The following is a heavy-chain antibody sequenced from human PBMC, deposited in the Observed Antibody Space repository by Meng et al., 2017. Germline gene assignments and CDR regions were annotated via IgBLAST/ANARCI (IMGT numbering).Heavy chain of an antibody. CDR1: GYTFTSYY. D-gene: IGHD2-15*01. V-gene: IGHV1-46*01. CDR3: AGDLGWDIVVGFDI. Sequence: ASVKVSCNASGYTFTSYYMHWLRQDPGQGLEWMGIINPSGGSTSYAQKFQGRVTMTRDTSTNTVYMELSSLRSEDEAVYYCAGDLGWDIVVGFDIWGQGTMVTVSS. CDR2: INPSGGST. J-gene: IGHJ3*02.